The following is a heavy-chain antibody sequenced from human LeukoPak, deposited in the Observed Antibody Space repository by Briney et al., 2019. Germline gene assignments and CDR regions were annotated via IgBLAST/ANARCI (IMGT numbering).Heavy chain of an antibody. Sequence: GGSLRLSCAASGFTFSTYWMNWVRQAPGKGLEGVADIEQDGSEKNYVDSVKGRFTISRDNAKNSLYLQMNSLRDEDTAVYYCAKDEDSSGYSPIFDYWGQGTLVTVSS. D-gene: IGHD3-22*01. CDR2: IEQDGSEK. CDR1: GFTFSTYW. V-gene: IGHV3-7*01. CDR3: AKDEDSSGYSPIFDY. J-gene: IGHJ4*02.